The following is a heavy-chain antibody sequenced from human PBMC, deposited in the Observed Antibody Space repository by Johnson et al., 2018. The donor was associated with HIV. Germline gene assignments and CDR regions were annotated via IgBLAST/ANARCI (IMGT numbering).Heavy chain of an antibody. D-gene: IGHD3-16*01. CDR3: ARDGSLGGGLHDAFDI. CDR2: INRKTDGGTT. V-gene: IGHV3-15*05. Sequence: EVQLVESGGGLVKPGGSLRLSCAASGLTFTNAWMNWVRQAPGKGLEWAGRINRKTDGGTTDYAATVKGRFTISRDDSKNTLYLQMNSLRVEDTAVYYCARDGSLGGGLHDAFDIWGQGTMVTVSS. CDR1: GLTFTNAW. J-gene: IGHJ3*02.